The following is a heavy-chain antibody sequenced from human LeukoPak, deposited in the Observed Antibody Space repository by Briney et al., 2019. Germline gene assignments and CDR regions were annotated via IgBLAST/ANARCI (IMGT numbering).Heavy chain of an antibody. CDR1: GGTFSSYA. V-gene: IGHV1-69*04. CDR3: ARPIVVVPAAMRVGDAFDI. CDR2: IIPILGIA. D-gene: IGHD2-2*01. J-gene: IGHJ3*02. Sequence: SVKVSCKASGGTFSSYAISWVRQAPGQGLEWMGRIIPILGIANYAQKFQGRVTITADKSTSTAYMELSSLRSEDTAVYYCARPIVVVPAAMRVGDAFDIWGQGTVVTVSS.